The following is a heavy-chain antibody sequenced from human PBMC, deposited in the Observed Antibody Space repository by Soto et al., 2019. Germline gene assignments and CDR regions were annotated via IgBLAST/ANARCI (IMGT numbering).Heavy chain of an antibody. V-gene: IGHV3-53*01. J-gene: IGHJ6*02. D-gene: IGHD2-2*01. CDR1: GFTVSSNY. CDR2: IYSGGST. Sequence: PGGSLRLSCAASGFTVSSNYMSWVRQAPGKGLEWVSVIYSGGSTYYADSVKGRFTISRDNSKNTLYLQMNSLRAEDTAVYYCAREVVPAAYYYYYGMDVWGQGTTVTVSS. CDR3: AREVVPAAYYYYYGMDV.